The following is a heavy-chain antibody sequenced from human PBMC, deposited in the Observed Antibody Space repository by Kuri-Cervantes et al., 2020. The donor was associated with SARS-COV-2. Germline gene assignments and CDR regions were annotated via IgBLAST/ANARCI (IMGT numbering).Heavy chain of an antibody. V-gene: IGHV1-69*13. CDR2: IIPTFDTA. CDR3: ARSQGYCTANSCSWNWFDP. D-gene: IGHD2-8*02. CDR1: GGTFTSYS. J-gene: IGHJ5*02. Sequence: SVKVSCKASGGTFTSYSVNWVRQAPGKGLEWMGRIIPTFDTATYAQKFQGRVTFTADESSSTAYMEVNSLTSEDTAVYFCARSQGYCTANSCSWNWFDPWGQGNQVTVSS.